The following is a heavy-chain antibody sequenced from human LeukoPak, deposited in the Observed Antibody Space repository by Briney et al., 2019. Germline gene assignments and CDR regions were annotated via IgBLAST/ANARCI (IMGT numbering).Heavy chain of an antibody. V-gene: IGHV1-69*01. Sequence: SVKVSCKASGGTFSSYAISWVRQAPGQGLEWMGGIIPIFGTANYAQKFQGGVTITADESTSTAYMELSSLRSEDTAVYYCARALSRWIQLWSDAFDIWGQGTMVTVSS. CDR2: IIPIFGTA. CDR3: ARALSRWIQLWSDAFDI. CDR1: GGTFSSYA. D-gene: IGHD5-18*01. J-gene: IGHJ3*02.